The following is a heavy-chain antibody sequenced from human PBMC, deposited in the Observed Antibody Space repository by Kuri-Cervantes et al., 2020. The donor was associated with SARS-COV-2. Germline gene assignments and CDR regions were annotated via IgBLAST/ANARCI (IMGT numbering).Heavy chain of an antibody. Sequence: SVKVSCKASGGTFSSYAISWVRQAPGQGLEWMGGIIPIFGTANYAQKFQGRVTMTTDTSTSTAYMELRSLRSDDTAVYYCARVRYQLLYLGWFDPWGQGTLVTVSS. J-gene: IGHJ5*02. CDR2: IIPIFGTA. CDR1: GGTFSSYA. V-gene: IGHV1-69*05. CDR3: ARVRYQLLYLGWFDP. D-gene: IGHD2-2*02.